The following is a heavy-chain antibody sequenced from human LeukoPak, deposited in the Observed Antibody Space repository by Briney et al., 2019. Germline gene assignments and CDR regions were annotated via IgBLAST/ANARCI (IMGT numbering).Heavy chain of an antibody. CDR2: IYYSGST. Sequence: PSETLSLTCTVSGGSISSYYWSWIRQPPGKGLEWIGYIYYSGSTNYNPSLKSRVTVSVDTSKNQFSLKLSSVTAADTAAYYCARARGARITMIVVVDYFDYWGQGTLVTVSS. D-gene: IGHD3-22*01. CDR1: GGSISSYY. CDR3: ARARGARITMIVVVDYFDY. J-gene: IGHJ4*02. V-gene: IGHV4-59*01.